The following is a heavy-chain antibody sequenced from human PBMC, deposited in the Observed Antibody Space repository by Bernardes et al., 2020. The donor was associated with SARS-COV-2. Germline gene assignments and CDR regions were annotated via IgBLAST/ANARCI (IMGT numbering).Heavy chain of an antibody. CDR3: ARSAFYDGTGYYHDY. CDR2: IDPGGRST. Sequence: GGSLRLSCAASGFTFRSSWIHWVRQAPGTGLEWVSRIDPGGRSTTYADSVKGRFTISRDNAKNTLYLQMNSLRAEDTAVYFCARSAFYDGTGYYHDYWGQGILVTVSS. CDR1: GFTFRSSW. V-gene: IGHV3-74*03. D-gene: IGHD3-9*01. J-gene: IGHJ4*02.